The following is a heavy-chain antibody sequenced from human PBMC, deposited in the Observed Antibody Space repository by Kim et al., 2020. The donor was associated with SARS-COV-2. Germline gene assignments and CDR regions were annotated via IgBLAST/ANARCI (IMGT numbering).Heavy chain of an antibody. J-gene: IGHJ6*03. Sequence: SLKGRFTISRDNAKNSLYLQMNSLRDEDTAVYYCARIVVVPAATPYYMDVWGKGTTVTVSS. V-gene: IGHV3-48*02. D-gene: IGHD2-2*01. CDR3: ARIVVVPAATPYYMDV.